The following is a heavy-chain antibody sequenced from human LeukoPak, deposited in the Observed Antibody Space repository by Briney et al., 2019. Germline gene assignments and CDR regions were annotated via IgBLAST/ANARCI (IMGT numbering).Heavy chain of an antibody. J-gene: IGHJ4*02. CDR2: ITNSGNSK. V-gene: IGHV3-48*01. Sequence: GGSLRLSCAASEFTFSSYSMNWVRQAPGKGLEWVSYITNSGNSKSYADSVKGRFTISRDNTKNSLYLQMNGLRAEDTAVYYCARTRSSGYLTFDCWGQGILVTVSS. D-gene: IGHD3-22*01. CDR1: EFTFSSYS. CDR3: ARTRSSGYLTFDC.